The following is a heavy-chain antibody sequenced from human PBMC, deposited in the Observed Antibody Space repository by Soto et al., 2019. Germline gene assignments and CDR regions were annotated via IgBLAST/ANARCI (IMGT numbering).Heavy chain of an antibody. CDR1: GFRFSIYS. D-gene: IGHD6-19*01. CDR3: ARSVKGHFDY. Sequence: EVQLVESGGNLVQPGGSLRLACAASGFRFSIYSMNWVRQAPGKGLEWTAYITSDTKTIKYADSVKGRFTISRDNGKNSVYLHMNSLRDEDTAVYYCARSVKGHFDYWGQGTVVTVSA. J-gene: IGHJ4*02. CDR2: ITSDTKTI. V-gene: IGHV3-48*02.